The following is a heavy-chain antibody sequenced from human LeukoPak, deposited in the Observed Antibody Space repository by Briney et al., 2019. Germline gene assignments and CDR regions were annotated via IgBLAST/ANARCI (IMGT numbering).Heavy chain of an antibody. CDR1: GLTFNNYW. CDR2: IKQDGSEK. D-gene: IGHD1-7*01. J-gene: IGHJ4*02. V-gene: IGHV3-7*01. CDR3: ATGNYNRPFDY. Sequence: GGSLRLSCAASGLTFNNYWMNWVRQAPGKGLEWVANIKQDGSEKKYVDSVKGRFTISRDNAKKSLYLQMNSLRAEDTAVYYCATGNYNRPFDYWGQGTLVTVSS.